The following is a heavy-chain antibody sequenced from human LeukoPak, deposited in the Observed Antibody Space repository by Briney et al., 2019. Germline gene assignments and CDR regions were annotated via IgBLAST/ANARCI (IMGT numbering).Heavy chain of an antibody. CDR2: LSGSGGST. CDR3: ARDPVGSGWYRWFDP. D-gene: IGHD6-19*01. V-gene: IGHV3-23*01. J-gene: IGHJ5*02. CDR1: GFTFSSSA. Sequence: TGGSLRLSCGASGFTFSSSAMNWVRQAPGKGLEWVSVLSGSGGSTYYADCVKGRFTISRDRSKNTLYLQINSLRPEDTAVYYCARDPVGSGWYRWFDPWGQGTLVTVSS.